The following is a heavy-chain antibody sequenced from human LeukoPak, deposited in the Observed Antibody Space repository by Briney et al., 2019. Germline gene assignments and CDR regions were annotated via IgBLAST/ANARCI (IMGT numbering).Heavy chain of an antibody. CDR2: IYSGGST. Sequence: GGSLRLSCAASGFTVSSNYMSWVRQAPGKGLEWVSVIYSGGSTYYADSVKGRFTISRDNSKNTLYLQVNSLRAEDTAVYYCARASRYDSSGYSDYWGQGTLVTVSS. CDR1: GFTVSSNY. D-gene: IGHD3-22*01. J-gene: IGHJ4*02. CDR3: ARASRYDSSGYSDY. V-gene: IGHV3-53*01.